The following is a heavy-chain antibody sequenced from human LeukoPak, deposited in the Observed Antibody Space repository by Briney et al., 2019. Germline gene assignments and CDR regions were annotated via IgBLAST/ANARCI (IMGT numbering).Heavy chain of an antibody. J-gene: IGHJ5*02. V-gene: IGHV4-34*01. Sequence: SETLSLICAVYGGSFSGYYWSWIRQPPGKGLEWIGEINHSGSTNYNPSLKSRVTISVDTSKNQFSLKLSSVTAADTAVYYCARVRDYYGSGSGWFDPWGQGTLVTVSS. D-gene: IGHD3-10*01. CDR1: GGSFSGYY. CDR3: ARVRDYYGSGSGWFDP. CDR2: INHSGST.